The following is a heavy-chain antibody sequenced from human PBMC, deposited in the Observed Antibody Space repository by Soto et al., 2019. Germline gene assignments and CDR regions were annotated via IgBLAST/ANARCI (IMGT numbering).Heavy chain of an antibody. J-gene: IGHJ4*02. Sequence: GESLKISCKGSGYNFINHWIAWVRQMPGKGLEWMGIVYPDDSDTRYSPSVQGQVTISADKTISTAYLQWSSLEASDTAMYYCARPTYCSTHCSPFDYWGQGTLVTVSS. CDR1: GYNFINHW. CDR2: VYPDDSDT. CDR3: ARPTYCSTHCSPFDY. V-gene: IGHV5-51*01. D-gene: IGHD2-2*01.